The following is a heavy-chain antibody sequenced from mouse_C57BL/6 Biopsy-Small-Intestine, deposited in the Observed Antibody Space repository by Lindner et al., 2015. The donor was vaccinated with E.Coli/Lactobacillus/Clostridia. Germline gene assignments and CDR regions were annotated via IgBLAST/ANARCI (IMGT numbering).Heavy chain of an antibody. V-gene: IGHV5-17*01. CDR3: ARGDVGLYYAMDY. Sequence: VQLQESGGGLVKPGGSRKLSCAASGFTFSDYGMHWVRQAPEKGLEWVAYISGGSSAISYADTVKGRFTISRDNAKNTLFLQMTSLRSEDTAMYYCARGDVGLYYAMDYWGQGTSVTVSS. CDR2: ISGGSSAI. J-gene: IGHJ4*01. CDR1: GFTFSDYG.